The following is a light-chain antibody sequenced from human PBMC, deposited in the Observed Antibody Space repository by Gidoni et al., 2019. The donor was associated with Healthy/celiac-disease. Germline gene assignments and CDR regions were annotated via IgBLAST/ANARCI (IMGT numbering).Light chain of an antibody. Sequence: VLMQSPGTLSLSPGERATLSCRASQSVSSSYLAWYQQKPGQAPRRLIYGASSRATGIPDRVSGSGSGTDFTLTISRLEPEDFAVYFCQQYSSSQWTFGQGTKVEIK. J-gene: IGKJ1*01. CDR1: QSVSSSY. CDR2: GAS. CDR3: QQYSSSQWT. V-gene: IGKV3-20*01.